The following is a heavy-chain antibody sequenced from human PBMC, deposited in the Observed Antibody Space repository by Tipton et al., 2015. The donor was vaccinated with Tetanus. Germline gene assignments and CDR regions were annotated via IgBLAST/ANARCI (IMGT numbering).Heavy chain of an antibody. V-gene: IGHV4-4*07. J-gene: IGHJ6*02. CDR1: GGSISSYY. CDR2: IYTSGST. D-gene: IGHD3-22*01. Sequence: LRLSCTVSGGSISSYYWSWIRQPAGKGLEWIGRIYTSGSTNYNPSLKSRVTISVDNSKNQFSLNLSSVTAADTAVYYCARVSRYYYDSSIGMDVWGQGTTVTVSS. CDR3: ARVSRYYYDSSIGMDV.